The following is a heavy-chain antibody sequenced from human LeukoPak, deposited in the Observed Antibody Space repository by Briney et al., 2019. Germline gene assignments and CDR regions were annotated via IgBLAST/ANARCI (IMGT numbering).Heavy chain of an antibody. Sequence: SETLSLTCAVSGYSISSGYYWGWIRQPPGKGLEWIGSIYHSGSTYYNPSLKSRVTISVDTSKNQFSLKLSSVTAADTAVYYCARDQLLSYYFDYWGQGTLVTLSS. D-gene: IGHD2-2*01. CDR1: GYSISSGYY. V-gene: IGHV4-38-2*02. J-gene: IGHJ4*02. CDR2: IYHSGST. CDR3: ARDQLLSYYFDY.